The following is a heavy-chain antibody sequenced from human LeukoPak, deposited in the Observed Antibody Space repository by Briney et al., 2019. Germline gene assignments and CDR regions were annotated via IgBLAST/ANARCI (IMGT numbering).Heavy chain of an antibody. J-gene: IGHJ4*02. CDR3: ARGSQQLAPYFDY. V-gene: IGHV4-38-2*02. CDR1: GYSISSGYY. D-gene: IGHD6-13*01. CDR2: IYHSGST. Sequence: PSETLSLTCTVSGYSISSGYYWGWIRQPPGKGLEWIGSIYHSGSTYYNPSLKSRVTISVDTSKNQFSLKLSSVAAADMAVYYCARGSQQLAPYFDYWGQGTLVTVSS.